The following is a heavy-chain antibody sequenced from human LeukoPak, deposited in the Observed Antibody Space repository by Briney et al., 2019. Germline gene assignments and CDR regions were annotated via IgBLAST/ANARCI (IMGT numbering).Heavy chain of an antibody. V-gene: IGHV3-23*01. Sequence: GGSLILSSTVSGFTVSSFGTSWARQTPHKGPERGSAMCGSVGRPNSADSSKGRFTFSRDNPKNTPLMQINSQAAEATAVYYYAKDATYYYGSRSRLLNPVYYYFYMDVWGKGAPVTISS. J-gene: IGHJ6*03. CDR2: MCGSVGRP. CDR3: AKDATYYYGSRSRLLNPVYYYFYMDV. D-gene: IGHD3-10*01. CDR1: GFTVSSFG.